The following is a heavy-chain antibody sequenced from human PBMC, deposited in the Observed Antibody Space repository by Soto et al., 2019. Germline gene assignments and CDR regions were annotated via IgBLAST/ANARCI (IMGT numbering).Heavy chain of an antibody. V-gene: IGHV5-51*01. CDR3: ARQEIAGATSAFDI. D-gene: IGHD1-26*01. Sequence: PGESLKISCKGSGYSFTSYWIAWVRRMPGKGLEWMGIIFPGDSDIRYSPSLQGQVTISADKSITTAYLQWSSLKASDTAIYYCARQEIAGATSAFDIWGQGTLVTVSS. CDR2: IFPGDSDI. CDR1: GYSFTSYW. J-gene: IGHJ3*02.